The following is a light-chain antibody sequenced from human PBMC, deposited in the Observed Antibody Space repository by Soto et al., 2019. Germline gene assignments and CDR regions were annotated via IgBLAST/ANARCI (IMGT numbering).Light chain of an antibody. Sequence: QPVLTQSPSASGTPGQRVTISCSGSSSNIGSNYVYWYQQLPGTAPKLLIYTNDQRPSGVPDRFSGSKSGTSASLAISGLRSEDEADYYCVAWDDSLNGLIFGGGTKLTVL. CDR3: VAWDDSLNGLI. J-gene: IGLJ2*01. CDR2: TND. CDR1: SSNIGSNY. V-gene: IGLV1-47*02.